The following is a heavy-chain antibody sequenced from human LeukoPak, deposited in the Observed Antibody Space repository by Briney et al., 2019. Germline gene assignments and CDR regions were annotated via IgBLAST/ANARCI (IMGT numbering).Heavy chain of an antibody. Sequence: GASVKVSCKASGYTFTGYYMHWVRQAPGQGLEWMGWINPNSGGTNYAQKFQGRVTMTRDTSTSTAYMELSRLRSDDTAVYYCARSFRDYVWGSYRYTGGYAFDIWGQGTMVTVSS. CDR2: INPNSGGT. CDR3: ARSFRDYVWGSYRYTGGYAFDI. D-gene: IGHD3-16*02. V-gene: IGHV1-2*02. J-gene: IGHJ3*02. CDR1: GYTFTGYY.